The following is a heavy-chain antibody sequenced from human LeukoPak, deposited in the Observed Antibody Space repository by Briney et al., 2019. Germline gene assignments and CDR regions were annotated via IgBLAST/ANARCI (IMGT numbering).Heavy chain of an antibody. Sequence: GGSLRLSCAASGFTFSSYTMHGVRQAPGKGLEWVAVISYDGSNKYYADSVKGRFTISRDNSKNTLYLQMNSLRAEDTAVYYCARMEYYYDSSGLNYYGMDVWGQGTTVTVSS. V-gene: IGHV3-30-3*01. CDR2: ISYDGSNK. CDR3: ARMEYYYDSSGLNYYGMDV. CDR1: GFTFSSYT. D-gene: IGHD3-22*01. J-gene: IGHJ6*02.